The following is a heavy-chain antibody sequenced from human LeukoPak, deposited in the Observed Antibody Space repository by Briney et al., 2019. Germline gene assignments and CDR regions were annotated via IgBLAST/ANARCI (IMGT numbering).Heavy chain of an antibody. D-gene: IGHD1-26*01. J-gene: IGHJ4*02. V-gene: IGHV1-2*02. CDR2: INPNSGGR. CDR3: ARESRSLWGYSPIVDY. Sequence: ASAKVSCKATGYTFTSFYMHWVRQAPGQGLAWMGCINPNSGGRDYATKFQGRVTMTSDTSISTAYMELSRLTSGETAVYYCARESRSLWGYSPIVDYWGQGTLVTVSS. CDR1: GYTFTSFY.